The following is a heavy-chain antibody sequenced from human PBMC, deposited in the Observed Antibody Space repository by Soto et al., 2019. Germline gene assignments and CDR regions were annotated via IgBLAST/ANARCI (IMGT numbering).Heavy chain of an antibody. J-gene: IGHJ3*02. V-gene: IGHV3-23*01. CDR3: AKDLVEVVAATPGDAFDI. CDR2: ISGSGDST. D-gene: IGHD2-15*01. Sequence: GGSLRLSCAASGFTFSSYAMSWVRQAPGKGLEWISAISGSGDSTYYADSVKGRFTISRDNSKNTLYLQMNSLRAEDTAVYYCAKDLVEVVAATPGDAFDIWGQGTMVTVSS. CDR1: GFTFSSYA.